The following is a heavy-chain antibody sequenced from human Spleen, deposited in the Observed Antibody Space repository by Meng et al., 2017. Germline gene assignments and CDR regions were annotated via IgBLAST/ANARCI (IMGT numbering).Heavy chain of an antibody. J-gene: IGHJ4*02. D-gene: IGHD5-12*01. Sequence: GSLRLSCTVSGDSINTYYWSWIRQPPGKGLEWIGSIYYSGSTYYNPSLKSRVTISVDTSKNQFSLKLSSVTAADTAVYYCARDRGYSGYDRTSFDYWGQGTLVTVSS. CDR2: IYYSGST. CDR1: GDSINTYY. V-gene: IGHV4-59*12. CDR3: ARDRGYSGYDRTSFDY.